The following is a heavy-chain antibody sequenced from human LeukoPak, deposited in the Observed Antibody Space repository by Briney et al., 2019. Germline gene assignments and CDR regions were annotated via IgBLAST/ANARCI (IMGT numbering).Heavy chain of an antibody. CDR3: ARAMGGSYSSDYYYYGMDV. Sequence: PGGSLRLSCAASGFTFSSYAMSWVRQAPGKGLEWVSVIYSGGSTYYADSVKGRFTISRDNSKNTLYLQMNSLRAEDTAVYYCARAMGGSYSSDYYYYGMDVWGQGTTVTVSS. D-gene: IGHD1-26*01. CDR2: IYSGGST. CDR1: GFTFSSYA. V-gene: IGHV3-53*01. J-gene: IGHJ6*02.